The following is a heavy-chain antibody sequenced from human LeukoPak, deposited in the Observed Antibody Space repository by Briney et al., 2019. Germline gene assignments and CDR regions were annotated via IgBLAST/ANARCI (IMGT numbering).Heavy chain of an antibody. CDR3: ARGYRSGSYFDY. J-gene: IGHJ4*02. V-gene: IGHV3-64*02. CDR1: GFTFSSYA. D-gene: IGHD6-19*01. CDR2: ISSNGGST. Sequence: GRSLRLSCAASGFTFSSYAMHWVRQAPGKGLESVSAISSNGGSTYYADSVKGRFTISRDNSKNSLYLQMDSLRAEDMALYYCARGYRSGSYFDYWGQGTLVTVSS.